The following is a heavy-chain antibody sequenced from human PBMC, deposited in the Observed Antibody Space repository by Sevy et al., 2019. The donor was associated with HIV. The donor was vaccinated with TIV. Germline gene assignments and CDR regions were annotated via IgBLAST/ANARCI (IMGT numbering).Heavy chain of an antibody. CDR1: GYSFTDYY. V-gene: IGHV1-2*02. CDR2: LNPDSGGT. J-gene: IGHJ6*03. CDR3: AGGWVAVGAKGYYYYMDV. Sequence: ASVKVSCKASGYSFTDYYMHWVRQAPGQGLEWMGWLNPDSGGTNYAQKFQGRVTMTRDTAINTAYMELNRLRSDDTAVYYCAGGWVAVGAKGYYYYMDVWGKGTTVTVSS. D-gene: IGHD1-26*01.